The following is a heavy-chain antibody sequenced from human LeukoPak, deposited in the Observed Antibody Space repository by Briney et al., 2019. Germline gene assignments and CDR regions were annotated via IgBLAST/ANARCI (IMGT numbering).Heavy chain of an antibody. J-gene: IGHJ4*02. V-gene: IGHV4-59*08. CDR2: IYYSGST. CDR3: ARQGHYCTSTSCSFDY. CDR1: GGSISSYY. Sequence: SETLSLTCTVSGGSISSYYWSWIRQPPGKGLEWIGYIYYSGSTNYNPSLKSRVTISVDTSRAQFSLKLSSVTAADTAVYYCARQGHYCTSTSCSFDYWGQGTLVTVSS. D-gene: IGHD2-2*01.